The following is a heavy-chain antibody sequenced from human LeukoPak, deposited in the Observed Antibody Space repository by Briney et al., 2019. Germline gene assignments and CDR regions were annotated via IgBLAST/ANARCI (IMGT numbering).Heavy chain of an antibody. D-gene: IGHD3-3*01. J-gene: IGHJ4*02. CDR1: GFTFSSYA. CDR2: IRYDGSNK. Sequence: PGGSLRLSCAASGFTFSSYAMHWVRQAPGKGLERVPFIRYDGSNKYYADSVKGRFTISRDNSKNTLYLQMNSLRAEDTAVYYCAKSDKRITIFGVPGDWGQGTLVTVSS. V-gene: IGHV3-30*02. CDR3: AKSDKRITIFGVPGD.